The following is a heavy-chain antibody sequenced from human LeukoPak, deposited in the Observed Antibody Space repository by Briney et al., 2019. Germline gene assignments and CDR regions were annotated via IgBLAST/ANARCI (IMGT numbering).Heavy chain of an antibody. CDR2: ISYDGSEK. CDR1: GFIFNTFA. V-gene: IGHV3-30*18. CDR3: AKPMAVAGRGWYGLDV. J-gene: IGHJ6*02. D-gene: IGHD6-19*01. Sequence: PGRSLRLSCAASGFIFNTFAMNWVRQAPGKGLEWVAFISYDGSEKYYTDSVKGRFTVFRDNSKNTVFLQLNNLRAEDTAVFYCAKPMAVAGRGWYGLDVWGQGTTVTVSS.